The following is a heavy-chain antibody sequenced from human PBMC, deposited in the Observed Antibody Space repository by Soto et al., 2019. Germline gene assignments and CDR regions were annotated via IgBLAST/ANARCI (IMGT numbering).Heavy chain of an antibody. Sequence: PGXSLRLSCTASGFTFCDYAMSWFRQAPGKGLEWISXIGSTXSPIKYADSVKXXFTISRDXXKKSLYPQMTSLRVEETAVYYCARGLGSRWFFLWGQGVLVTV. V-gene: IGHV3-48*01. J-gene: IGHJ4*02. CDR3: ARGLGSRWFFL. D-gene: IGHD6-13*01. CDR2: IGSTXSPI. CDR1: GFTFCDYA.